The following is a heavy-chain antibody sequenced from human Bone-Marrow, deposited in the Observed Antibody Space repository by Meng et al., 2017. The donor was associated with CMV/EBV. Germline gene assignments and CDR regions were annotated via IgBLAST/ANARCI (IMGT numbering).Heavy chain of an antibody. J-gene: IGHJ4*02. CDR3: AKLEYSSSWYLDY. D-gene: IGHD6-13*01. Sequence: GGSLRLSCAASGFTFSSYWMSWVRQAPGKGLEWVANIKQDGSEKYYVDSVKGRFTISRDNAKNSLYLQMNSLRAEDTAVYYCAKLEYSSSWYLDYWGQGTLVTVSS. V-gene: IGHV3-7*03. CDR2: IKQDGSEK. CDR1: GFTFSSYW.